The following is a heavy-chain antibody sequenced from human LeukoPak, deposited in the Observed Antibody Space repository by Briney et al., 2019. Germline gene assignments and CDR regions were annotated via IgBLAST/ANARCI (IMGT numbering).Heavy chain of an antibody. D-gene: IGHD3-9*01. Sequence: GGSLRLSCTAPGFTFSSHAMSWARQAPGKGLEWVSAISDNVLSTYYAESVKGRFTISRDNSRNTLYLQMNSLRAEDTATYYCARDSPFLTVWGQGTLVTVSS. J-gene: IGHJ4*02. CDR2: ISDNVLST. V-gene: IGHV3-23*01. CDR1: GFTFSSHA. CDR3: ARDSPFLTV.